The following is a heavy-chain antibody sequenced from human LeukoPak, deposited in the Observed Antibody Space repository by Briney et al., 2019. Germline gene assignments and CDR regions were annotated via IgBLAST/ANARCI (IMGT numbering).Heavy chain of an antibody. V-gene: IGHV4-59*01. CDR3: ARDRAGTKEDGMDV. J-gene: IGHJ6*02. Sequence: SETLSLTCTVSGGSISSYYWSWIRQPPGKGLEWIGYIYYSGSTNYNPSLKSRVTISVDTSKNQFSLKLSSVTAADTAVYYCARDRAGTKEDGMDVWGQGTTVTVSS. D-gene: IGHD1-7*01. CDR2: IYYSGST. CDR1: GGSISSYY.